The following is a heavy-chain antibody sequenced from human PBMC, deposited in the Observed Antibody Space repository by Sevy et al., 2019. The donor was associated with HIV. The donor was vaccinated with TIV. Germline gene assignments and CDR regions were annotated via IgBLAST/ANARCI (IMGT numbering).Heavy chain of an antibody. J-gene: IGHJ4*02. Sequence: GGSLRLSCAGSGFTFSTYAMHWVRQTPGSGLEWVSTISYDGFNKYYRDSVKGRFAISRDNSKNTQYLQMNSLRVEDTAVYYCVIPFSGGGGGYWGQGTMVTVSS. CDR3: VIPFSGGGGGY. V-gene: IGHV3-30*09. D-gene: IGHD2-21*01. CDR2: ISYDGFNK. CDR1: GFTFSTYA.